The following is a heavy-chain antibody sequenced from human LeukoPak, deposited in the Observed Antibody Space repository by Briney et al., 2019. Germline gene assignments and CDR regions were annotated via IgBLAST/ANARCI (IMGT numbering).Heavy chain of an antibody. J-gene: IGHJ6*02. CDR2: INAGNGNT. CDR1: GYTFTSYA. D-gene: IGHD1-26*01. CDR3: ARDYSGSYYYYGMDV. V-gene: IGHV1-3*01. Sequence: SVKVSCKASGYTFTSYAMHWVRQAPGQRLEWMGWINAGNGNTKYSQKFQGRVTITRDTSASTAYMELSSLRSEDTAVYYCARDYSGSYYYYGMDVWGQGTTVTVSS.